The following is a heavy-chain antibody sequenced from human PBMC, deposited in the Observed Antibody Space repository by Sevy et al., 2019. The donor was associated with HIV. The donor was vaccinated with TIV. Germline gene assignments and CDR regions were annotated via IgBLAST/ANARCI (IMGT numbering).Heavy chain of an antibody. V-gene: IGHV5-51*01. D-gene: IGHD3-10*01. CDR3: ARRSFYGPRNAFDV. CDR2: IYPGDSDI. J-gene: IGHJ3*01. Sequence: GESLKISCKGSGYSFTSYWIGWVRQMPGKGLEWMGVIYPGDSDIRYSPSFQGHVTISADKSISTANLQGSSLKASDTAMYYCARRSFYGPRNAFDVWGQGTVVTVSS. CDR1: GYSFTSYW.